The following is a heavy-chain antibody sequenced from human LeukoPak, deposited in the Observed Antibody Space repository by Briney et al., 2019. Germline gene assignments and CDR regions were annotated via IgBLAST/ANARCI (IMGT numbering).Heavy chain of an antibody. D-gene: IGHD2/OR15-2a*01. CDR2: INSDGITT. V-gene: IGHV3-74*03. CDR3: ARPLSYSFDP. J-gene: IGHJ5*02. CDR1: GFHFSSYW. Sequence: GGSLRLSCAASGFHFSSYWMHWIRQAPGKGLVWVSRINSDGITTTYADSVKGRFTISRDNAKNTLYLQMNSLRPEDTAVYYCARPLSYSFDPWGQGTLVTVSS.